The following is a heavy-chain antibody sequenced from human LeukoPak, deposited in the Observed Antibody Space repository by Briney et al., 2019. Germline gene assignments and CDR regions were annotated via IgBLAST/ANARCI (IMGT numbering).Heavy chain of an antibody. D-gene: IGHD6-6*01. CDR2: ISSSGSTI. CDR3: AKDYSSSRPGDFDY. J-gene: IGHJ4*02. V-gene: IGHV3-11*01. Sequence: GGSLRLSCAASGFTFSDYYMSWIRQAPGKGLEWVSYISSSGSTIYYADSVKGRFTISRDNSKNTLYLQMNSLRAKDTAVYYCAKDYSSSRPGDFDYWGQGTLVTVSS. CDR1: GFTFSDYY.